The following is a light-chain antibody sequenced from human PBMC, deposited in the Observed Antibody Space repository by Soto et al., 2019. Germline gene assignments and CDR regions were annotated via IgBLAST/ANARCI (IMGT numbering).Light chain of an antibody. CDR1: QTISSW. J-gene: IGKJ5*01. V-gene: IGKV1-5*03. Sequence: DIQMTQSPSTLSASVGDRVTITCRAGQTISSWLAWYQQKPGQAPKLLIYKASSLESAVPSRFSGSGSGTEFTLTISGLQPDDFATYYCQQYNSYPLTFGGGTRLEI. CDR3: QQYNSYPLT. CDR2: KAS.